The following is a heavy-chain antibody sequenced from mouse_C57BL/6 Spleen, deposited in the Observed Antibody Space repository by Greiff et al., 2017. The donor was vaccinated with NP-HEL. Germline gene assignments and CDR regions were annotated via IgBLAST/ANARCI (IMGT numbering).Heavy chain of an antibody. Sequence: VQLKESGAELARPGASVKMSCKASGYTFTSYTMHWVKQRPGQGLEWIGYINPSSGYTKYNQKFKDKATLTADKSSSTAYMQLSSLTSEDSAVYYCARRSNYGGDYAMDYWGQGTSVTVSS. CDR2: INPSSGYT. J-gene: IGHJ4*01. CDR3: ARRSNYGGDYAMDY. D-gene: IGHD2-5*01. V-gene: IGHV1-4*01. CDR1: GYTFTSYT.